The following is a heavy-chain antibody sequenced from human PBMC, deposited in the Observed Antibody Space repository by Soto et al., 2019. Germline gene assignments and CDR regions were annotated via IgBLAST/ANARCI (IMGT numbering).Heavy chain of an antibody. D-gene: IGHD3-10*01. CDR2: INPSGGDT. V-gene: IGHV1-46*01. CDR1: GYSFTNYF. CDR3: ARGSGSGSYYDH. J-gene: IGHJ4*02. Sequence: ASVKVSCKASGYSFTNYFMHWVRQAPGQGPEWMGIINPSGGDTRYAQNFQGRVTMTRDTSTSTVYMELSSLRSEDTAVYYCARGSGSGSYYDHWGQGSLVTVSS.